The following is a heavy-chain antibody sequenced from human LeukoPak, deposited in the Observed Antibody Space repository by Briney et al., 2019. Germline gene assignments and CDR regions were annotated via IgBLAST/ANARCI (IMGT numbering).Heavy chain of an antibody. V-gene: IGHV1-8*03. CDR3: ARLRFGELLRYFDY. D-gene: IGHD3-10*01. CDR2: MNRNSGNT. J-gene: IGHJ4*02. Sequence: ASVKASCKASGYTFTGYYMHWVRQATGQGLEWMGWMNRNSGNTGYAQKFQGRVTITRNTSISTAYMELSSLRSEDTAVYYCARLRFGELLRYFDYWGQGTLVTVSS. CDR1: GYTFTGYY.